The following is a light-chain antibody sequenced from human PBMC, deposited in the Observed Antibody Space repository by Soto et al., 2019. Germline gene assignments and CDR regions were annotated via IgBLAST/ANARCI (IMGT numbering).Light chain of an antibody. CDR1: SSDVGDYNY. CDR2: DVS. V-gene: IGLV2-11*01. J-gene: IGLJ2*01. Sequence: QSALTQPRSVSGSPGQSVTISCTGTSSDVGDYNYVSWYQQHPGKAPKLIIYDVSKRPSGVPDRFSGSKSGNTASLTSSGVQAEDEAYYYSCSHAGTVPVVFGGGTKLTVL. CDR3: CSHAGTVPVV.